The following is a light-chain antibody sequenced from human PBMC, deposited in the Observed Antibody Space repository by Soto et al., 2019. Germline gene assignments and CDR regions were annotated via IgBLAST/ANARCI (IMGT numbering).Light chain of an antibody. J-gene: IGKJ1*01. CDR2: DAS. CDR1: QSISSW. V-gene: IGKV1-5*01. Sequence: DIQMTQSPSTLSASVGDRVTITCRASQSISSWLAWYQQKPGKAPKLLIYDASSLESGVPSRFSGSGSGTEFTLAISCLQPDDFATYYCQQYKSYPWTFGQGTKVEIK. CDR3: QQYKSYPWT.